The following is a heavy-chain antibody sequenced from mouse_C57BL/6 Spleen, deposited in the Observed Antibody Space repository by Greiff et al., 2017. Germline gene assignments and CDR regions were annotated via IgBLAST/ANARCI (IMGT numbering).Heavy chain of an antibody. V-gene: IGHV1-15*01. Sequence: VQLQQSGAELVRPGASVTLSCKASGYTFTDYEMHWVKQTPVHGLEWIGAIDPETGGTAYNQKFKGKAILTADKSSSTAYMELRSLTSEGSAVYYCSRITTVPPAWFAYWGQGTLVTVSA. D-gene: IGHD1-1*01. CDR1: GYTFTDYE. CDR2: IDPETGGT. CDR3: SRITTVPPAWFAY. J-gene: IGHJ3*01.